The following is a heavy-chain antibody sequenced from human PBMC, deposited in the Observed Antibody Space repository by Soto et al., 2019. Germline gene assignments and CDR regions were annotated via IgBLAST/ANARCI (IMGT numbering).Heavy chain of an antibody. CDR3: ARGLKWTPGGYFDY. J-gene: IGHJ4*02. V-gene: IGHV4-34*01. CDR2: INHSGST. CDR1: GGSFSGYY. Sequence: QVQLQQWGAGLLKPSETLSLTCAVYGGSFSGYYWSWIRQPPGKGLEWIGEINHSGSTNYYPSLKSRVTISVDTSKNQFSLKLSSVTAADTAVYYCARGLKWTPGGYFDYWGQGTLVTVSS. D-gene: IGHD2-15*01.